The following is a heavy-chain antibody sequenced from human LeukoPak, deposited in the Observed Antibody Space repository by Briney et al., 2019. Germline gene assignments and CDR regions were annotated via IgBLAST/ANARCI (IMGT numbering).Heavy chain of an antibody. D-gene: IGHD4-17*01. CDR2: IRGSDGST. Sequence: GGSLRLSCAASGFPFSTYAMRWVHQAPGKGLEWVSSIRGSDGSTYYADSVKGRFAISRDNSKNTLYLQMNSLRAEDTAVYYCANDVYGDYGGLDYWGQGTLVTVSS. V-gene: IGHV3-23*01. CDR1: GFPFSTYA. J-gene: IGHJ4*02. CDR3: ANDVYGDYGGLDY.